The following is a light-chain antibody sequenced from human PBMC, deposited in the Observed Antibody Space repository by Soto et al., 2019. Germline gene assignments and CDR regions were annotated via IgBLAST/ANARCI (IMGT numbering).Light chain of an antibody. CDR2: ANS. J-gene: IGLJ1*01. CDR1: SSNTGAGYD. CDR3: QSYDSSLSGHV. Sequence: QSVLTQPPSVSGAPGQRVTIPCTGSSSNTGAGYDVHWYQQFPGTAPQLLIYANSNRPSGVPDRFSGPKSGTSASLAITGLQAEDEADYYCQSYDSSLSGHVFGTGTKVTVL. V-gene: IGLV1-40*01.